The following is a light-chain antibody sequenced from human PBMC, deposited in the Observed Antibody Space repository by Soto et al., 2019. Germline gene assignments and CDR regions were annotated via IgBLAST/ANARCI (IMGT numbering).Light chain of an antibody. V-gene: IGKV1-5*03. Sequence: DIQMTQSPSTLSASVGDRVTITCRASQSISSWLAWYQQKPGKAPNLLIYKASSLESGVPSRFSGSGSGPEFTLTISRLQPDDFATYYCQQYNSYPLTFGGGTKVEIK. CDR2: KAS. J-gene: IGKJ4*01. CDR1: QSISSW. CDR3: QQYNSYPLT.